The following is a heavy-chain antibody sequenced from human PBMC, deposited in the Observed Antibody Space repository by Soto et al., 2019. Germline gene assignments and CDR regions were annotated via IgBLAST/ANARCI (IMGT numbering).Heavy chain of an antibody. V-gene: IGHV4-39*01. CDR3: ARQFELYSSSGAFDY. Sequence: QLQLQESGPGLVKPSETLSLTCTVSGGSISSSSYYWGWIRQPPGKGLEWIGSIYYSGSTYYNPSLKSRVTISVDTSKNQFSLKLSSVTAADTAVYYCARQFELYSSSGAFDYWGQGTLVTVSS. D-gene: IGHD6-6*01. CDR1: GGSISSSSYY. CDR2: IYYSGST. J-gene: IGHJ4*02.